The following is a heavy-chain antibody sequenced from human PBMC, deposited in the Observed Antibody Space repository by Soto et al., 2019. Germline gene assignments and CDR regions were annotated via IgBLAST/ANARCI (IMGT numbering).Heavy chain of an antibody. V-gene: IGHV3-23*01. CDR2: ISGSGIST. CDR1: GFTFSTYP. D-gene: IGHD4-4*01. Sequence: GGSLRLSCAASGFTFSTYPMSWVRQAPGKGLEWVSGISGSGISTYYTDSVKGRFTISRDNSKNTVFLQMNSLRDEDTAVYYCVKPPVITASYYYYDMDVWGQGTTVTVS. CDR3: VKPPVITASYYYYDMDV. J-gene: IGHJ6*02.